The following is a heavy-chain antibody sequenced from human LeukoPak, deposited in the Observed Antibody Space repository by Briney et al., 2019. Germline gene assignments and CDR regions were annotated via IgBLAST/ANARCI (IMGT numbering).Heavy chain of an antibody. CDR3: ARDLYGSGTRRLPFDY. CDR2: INHSGST. V-gene: IGHV4-34*01. CDR1: GGSFSGYY. D-gene: IGHD3-10*01. J-gene: IGHJ4*02. Sequence: SETLSLTCAVYGGSFSGYYWSWTRQPPGKGLEWIGEINHSGSTNYNPSLKSRVTISVDTSKNQFSLKLSSVTAADTAVYYCARDLYGSGTRRLPFDYWGQGTLVTVSS.